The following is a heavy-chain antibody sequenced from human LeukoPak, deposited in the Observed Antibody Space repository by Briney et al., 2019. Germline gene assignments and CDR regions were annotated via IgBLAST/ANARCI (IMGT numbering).Heavy chain of an antibody. CDR3: ARDLRGGYCSSTSCHSRAFDI. CDR1: GYTFAAYY. J-gene: IGHJ3*02. D-gene: IGHD2-2*01. CDR2: INPSGGST. Sequence: ASVKVSCKASGYTFAAYYMYWVRQAPGQGLEWMGIINPSGGSTSYAQKFQGRVTMTRDMSTSTVYMELSSLRSEDTAVYYCARDLRGGYCSSTSCHSRAFDIRGQGTMVTVSS. V-gene: IGHV1-46*01.